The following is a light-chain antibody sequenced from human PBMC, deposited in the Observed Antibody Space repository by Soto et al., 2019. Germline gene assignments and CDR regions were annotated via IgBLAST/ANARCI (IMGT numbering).Light chain of an antibody. CDR2: QDK. CDR1: KLGDKY. Sequence: SYELPQPPSVSVSPGQTASITCSGDKLGDKYASWYQQKPVQSPVLVIYQDKKRPSGIPERFSGSNSGNTATLTISGTQAMDEADYYCLTWDSSTVVFGGGTKLTVL. J-gene: IGLJ2*01. CDR3: LTWDSSTVV. V-gene: IGLV3-1*01.